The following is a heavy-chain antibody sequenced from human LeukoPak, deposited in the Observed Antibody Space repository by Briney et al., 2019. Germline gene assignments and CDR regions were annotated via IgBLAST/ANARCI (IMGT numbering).Heavy chain of an antibody. CDR1: GGTFSSYA. J-gene: IGHJ4*02. CDR2: IIPIFGTA. D-gene: IGHD3-10*01. V-gene: IGHV1-69*13. CDR3: ASMLGSGSGTYLFDF. Sequence: ASVKVSCKASGGTFSSYAISWVRQAPGQGLEWMGGIIPIFGTANYAQKFQGRVTITADESTSTAYMELSSLRSEDTAVYYCASMLGSGSGTYLFDFWGQGTLVTVSS.